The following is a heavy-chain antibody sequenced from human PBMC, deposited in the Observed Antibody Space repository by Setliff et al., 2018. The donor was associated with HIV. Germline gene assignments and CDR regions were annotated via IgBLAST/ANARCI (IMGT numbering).Heavy chain of an antibody. CDR1: GGSISSGGYY. CDR2: IYYNGRT. Sequence: PSETLSLTCTVSGGSISSGGYYWNWIRQYPVKGLEWIGHIYYNGRTLFNPALGTRLNMSVDTSENQFSLHLNSVTAADTAVYYFVRERRRSPLSYGLDVWGQGTTVTVSS. CDR3: VRERRRSPLSYGLDV. J-gene: IGHJ6*02. V-gene: IGHV4-31*03.